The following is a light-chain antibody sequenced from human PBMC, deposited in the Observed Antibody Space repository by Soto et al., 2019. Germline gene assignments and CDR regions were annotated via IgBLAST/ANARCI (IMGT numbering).Light chain of an antibody. J-gene: IGKJ2*01. V-gene: IGKV4-1*01. CDR2: WAS. CDR3: QQYYSSPHA. CDR1: QSVLYSPNNKNY. Sequence: DIVMTQSPDSLAVSLGERATINCKSSQSVLYSPNNKNYLAWFQQKPGQPPKLLIYWASTRESGVPDRFSGSGSGTDFTLTISSLQAEDVAVYYCQQYYSSPHAFGQGTKLEIK.